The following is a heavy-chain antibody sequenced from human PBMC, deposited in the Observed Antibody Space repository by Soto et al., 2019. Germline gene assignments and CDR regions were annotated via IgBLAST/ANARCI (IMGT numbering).Heavy chain of an antibody. J-gene: IGHJ3*02. CDR1: GYTFTSYG. Sequence: ASVKVSCKASGYTFTSYGISWVRQAPGQGLEWMGWISAYNGNTNYAQKLQGRVTMTTDTSTSTAYMELRSLRSDDTAVYYCARVFDDDYYDSSGAFDIWGQGTMVTVSS. CDR3: ARVFDDDYYDSSGAFDI. CDR2: ISAYNGNT. V-gene: IGHV1-18*01. D-gene: IGHD3-22*01.